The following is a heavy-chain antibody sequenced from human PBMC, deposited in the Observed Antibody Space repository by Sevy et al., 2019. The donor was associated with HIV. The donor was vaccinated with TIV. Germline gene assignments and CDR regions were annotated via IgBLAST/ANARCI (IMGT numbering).Heavy chain of an antibody. J-gene: IGHJ6*02. Sequence: GGSLRLSCAASGFTFSGSAMHWVRQASGKGLEWVGRIRSKANSYATAYAASVKGRFTTSRDDSKNTAYLQMNSLKTEDTAVYYCTRQLRFLEWLLYLDVWDQGTTVTVSS. D-gene: IGHD3-3*01. CDR2: IRSKANSYAT. CDR3: TRQLRFLEWLLYLDV. CDR1: GFTFSGSA. V-gene: IGHV3-73*01.